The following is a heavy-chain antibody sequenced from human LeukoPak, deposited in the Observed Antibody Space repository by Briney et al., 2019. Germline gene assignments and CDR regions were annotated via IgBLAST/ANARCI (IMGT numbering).Heavy chain of an antibody. CDR3: ARAPDYGDYSTYFDY. D-gene: IGHD4-17*01. CDR1: GYTFSSYY. J-gene: IGHJ4*02. Sequence: ASVKVSCKASGYTFSSYYMNWVRQAPGQGLEYMGIINPSGGSTSYAQKFRGRVTMTRDTSTSTVFMELSSLRSEDTAVYYCARAPDYGDYSTYFDYWGQGTLVTVSS. V-gene: IGHV1-46*01. CDR2: INPSGGST.